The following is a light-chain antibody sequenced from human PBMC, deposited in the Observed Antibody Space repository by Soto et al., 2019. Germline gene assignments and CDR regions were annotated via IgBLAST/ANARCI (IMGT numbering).Light chain of an antibody. CDR2: EVS. CDR1: SSDVGSFPY. CDR3: SSYTTTTTNVI. Sequence: QSALTQPASVSGSPGQSITISCTGSSSDVGSFPYVSWYQQHPGSAPKLRIYEVSDRPSGVSARFSGSKSGNTASLTISGLQTEDEAYYYCSSYTTTTTNVIFGGGTKLTVL. J-gene: IGLJ2*01. V-gene: IGLV2-14*01.